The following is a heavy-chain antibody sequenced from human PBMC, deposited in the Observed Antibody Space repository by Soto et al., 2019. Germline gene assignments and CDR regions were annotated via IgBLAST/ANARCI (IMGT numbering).Heavy chain of an antibody. CDR2: VYYSGSA. CDR1: GGSISTGDYY. CDR3: AADVGGYIYGLARH. V-gene: IGHV4-31*03. J-gene: IGHJ4*02. Sequence: PSETLSLTCTVSGGSISTGDYYWSWIRQHLGKGLEWIGYVYYSGSAYYSPSLKSRLTISVDTSKNQFSLNLSSVTAADTAVYYCAADVGGYIYGLARHWGPGTLVT. D-gene: IGHD4-17*01.